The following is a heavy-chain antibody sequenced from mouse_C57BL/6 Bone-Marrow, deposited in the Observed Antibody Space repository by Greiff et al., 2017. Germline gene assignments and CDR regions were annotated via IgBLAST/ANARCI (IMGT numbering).Heavy chain of an antibody. CDR1: GYTFTSYD. D-gene: IGHD2-10*02. J-gene: IGHJ3*01. Sequence: QVQLKQSGPELVKPGASVKLSCKASGYTFTSYDINWVKQRPGQGLEWIGWIYPRDGSTKYNEKFKGKATLTVDTSSSTAYMELHSLTSEDSAVYFCARGRVWSWFAYWGQGTLVTVSA. CDR3: ARGRVWSWFAY. V-gene: IGHV1-85*01. CDR2: IYPRDGST.